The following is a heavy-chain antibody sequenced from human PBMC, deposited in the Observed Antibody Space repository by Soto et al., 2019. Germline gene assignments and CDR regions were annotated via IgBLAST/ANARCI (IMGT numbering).Heavy chain of an antibody. CDR2: IYYSGST. V-gene: IGHV4-59*01. Sequence: PSETLSLTCTVSGGSISSYYWSWIRQPPGKGLEWIGYIYYSGSTNYNPSLKSRVTISVDTSKNQFSLKLSSVTAADTAVYYCARDFTVYSKHSSYYYGMDVWGQGTTVTVSS. D-gene: IGHD4-4*01. J-gene: IGHJ6*02. CDR3: ARDFTVYSKHSSYYYGMDV. CDR1: GGSISSYY.